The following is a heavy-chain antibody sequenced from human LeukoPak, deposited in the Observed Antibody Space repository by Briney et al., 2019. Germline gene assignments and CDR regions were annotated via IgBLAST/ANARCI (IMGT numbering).Heavy chain of an antibody. CDR3: AKSIWFGSNWFDP. CDR1: GFTFNSIA. CDR2: ITGSGATT. J-gene: IGHJ5*02. V-gene: IGHV3-23*01. D-gene: IGHD3-10*01. Sequence: GGCLRLSCAASGFTFNSIALNWVRQAPGKGLEWVSTITGSGATTYYADSVEGRFTISRDNSKYTLYLQMNSLRAEDTAVYYCAKSIWFGSNWFDPWGQGTLVTVSS.